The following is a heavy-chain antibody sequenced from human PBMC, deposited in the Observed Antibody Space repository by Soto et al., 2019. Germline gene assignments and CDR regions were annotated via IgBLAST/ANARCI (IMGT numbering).Heavy chain of an antibody. CDR3: ARDTDDLGDNH. CDR2: IKHDGSEI. V-gene: IGHV3-7*01. Sequence: EVQLVESGGGLVQPGGSLRLSCVASGFTFSRYWMSWVRQAPGKGLEWVANIKHDGSEIYAIDSVKGLFTISRDNAKDSLYLQTNRLRVENTAVYYCARDTDDLGDNHWGQGNLVTVSS. D-gene: IGHD4-17*01. CDR1: GFTFSRYW. J-gene: IGHJ5*02.